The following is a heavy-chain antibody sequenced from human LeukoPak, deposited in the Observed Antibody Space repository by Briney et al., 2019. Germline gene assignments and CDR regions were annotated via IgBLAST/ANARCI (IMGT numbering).Heavy chain of an antibody. CDR2: IYYSGST. D-gene: IGHD4-17*01. V-gene: IGHV4-59*08. Sequence: SETLSLTCTVSGGSISSYYWSWIRQPPGKGLEWIGYIYYSGSTNYNPSLKSRVTISVDTSKNQFSLKLSSVTAADTAVYYCASSIIDYGDRVVFDCWGQGTLVTVSS. CDR3: ASSIIDYGDRVVFDC. J-gene: IGHJ4*02. CDR1: GGSISSYY.